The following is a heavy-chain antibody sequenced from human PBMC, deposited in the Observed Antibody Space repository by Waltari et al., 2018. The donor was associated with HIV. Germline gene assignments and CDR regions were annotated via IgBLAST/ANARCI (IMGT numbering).Heavy chain of an antibody. CDR3: VKDGQFDSSGFYWREFFES. D-gene: IGHD6-19*01. CDR2: IWYDGSNV. J-gene: IGHJ4*02. V-gene: IGHV3-30*02. Sequence: QVQLVESGGGVVQAGGSLRLSCPASGFTFSRFHLHWVRQAPGKGLEWVALIWYDGSNVNYADSVKGRFTISRDNSKNTMYLQMNSLRLEDTANYYCVKDGQFDSSGFYWREFFESWGQGTPVTVSS. CDR1: GFTFSRFH.